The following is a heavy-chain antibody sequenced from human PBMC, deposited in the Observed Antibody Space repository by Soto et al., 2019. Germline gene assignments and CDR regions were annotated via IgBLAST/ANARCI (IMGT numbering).Heavy chain of an antibody. J-gene: IGHJ6*02. CDR2: ISGYNGNT. CDR1: GYTFTNHG. D-gene: IGHD2-15*01. V-gene: IGHV1-18*01. Sequence: QVQLVQSGAEVKKPGASVKVSCKASGYTFTNHGISWVRQAPGQGLEWMGWISGYNGNTIYAQNLQGRVTMTTDTSTGTAYMELRSLRSDDTAVYYCARVALCCSGGSCHLVLTYYYGMDVWGQGTTVTVSS. CDR3: ARVALCCSGGSCHLVLTYYYGMDV.